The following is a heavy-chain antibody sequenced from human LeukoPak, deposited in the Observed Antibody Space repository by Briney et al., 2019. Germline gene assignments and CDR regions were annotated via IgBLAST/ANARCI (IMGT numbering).Heavy chain of an antibody. D-gene: IGHD3-10*01. V-gene: IGHV4-61*02. CDR3: AREGRGSITMVRGVRGRAFDI. CDR2: IYTSGST. Sequence: PSETLSLTCTVSGGSISSGSYYWSWIRQPAGKGLEWIGRIYTSGSTNYNPSLKSRVTISVDTPKNQFSLKLSSVTAADTAVYYCAREGRGSITMVRGVRGRAFDIWGQGTMVTVSS. CDR1: GGSISSGSYY. J-gene: IGHJ3*02.